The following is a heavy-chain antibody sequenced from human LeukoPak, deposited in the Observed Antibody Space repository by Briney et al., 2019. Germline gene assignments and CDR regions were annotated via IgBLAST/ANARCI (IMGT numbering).Heavy chain of an antibody. V-gene: IGHV4-59*02. J-gene: IGHJ6*03. CDR2: IYYSGST. D-gene: IGHD4-11*01. CDR1: GGSVSTYY. CDR3: ARASTVTRDCYYYMDV. Sequence: SETLSLTCTVSGGSVSTYYWSWIRQPPGKGLEWIGYIYYSGSTNYNPSLKSRVTISVDTSKNQFTLKLSSVTAADTAVYYCARASTVTRDCYYYMDVWGKGTTVTVSS.